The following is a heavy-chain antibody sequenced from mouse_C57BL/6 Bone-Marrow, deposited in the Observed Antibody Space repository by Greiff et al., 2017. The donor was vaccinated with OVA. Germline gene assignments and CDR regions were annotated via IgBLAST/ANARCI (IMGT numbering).Heavy chain of an antibody. CDR1: GYTFPSYW. Sequence: VQLQQSGAELAKPGASVELSCKASGYTFPSYWMHWVKQRPGQGLEWIGYINPSSSYTKYNQKFKDKATLTADKSSSTAYMQLSSLTYEDSAVYYCARMYYGSSLLDYWGQGTTLTVSS. CDR2: INPSSSYT. CDR3: ARMYYGSSLLDY. J-gene: IGHJ2*01. V-gene: IGHV1-7*01. D-gene: IGHD1-1*01.